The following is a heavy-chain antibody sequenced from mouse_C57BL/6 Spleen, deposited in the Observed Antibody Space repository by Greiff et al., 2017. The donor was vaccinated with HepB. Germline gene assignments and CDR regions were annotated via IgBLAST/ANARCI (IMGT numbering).Heavy chain of an antibody. D-gene: IGHD1-1*01. CDR3: ARRDYYGSSPIFDY. J-gene: IGHJ2*01. CDR1: GYTFTDYN. CDR2: INPNNGGT. Sequence: EVKLVESGPELVKPGASVKMSCKASGYTFTDYNMHWVKQSHGKSLEWIGYINPNNGGTSYNQKFKGKATLTVNKSSSTAYMEPRSLTSEDSAVYYCARRDYYGSSPIFDYWGQGTTLTVSS. V-gene: IGHV1-22*01.